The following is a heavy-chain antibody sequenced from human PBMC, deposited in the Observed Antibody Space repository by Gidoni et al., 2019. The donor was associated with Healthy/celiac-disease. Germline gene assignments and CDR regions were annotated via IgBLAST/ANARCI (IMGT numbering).Heavy chain of an antibody. D-gene: IGHD6-6*01. CDR2: ISWNSGSI. Sequence: EVQLVASGGGLVQPGSSLRLSCAASGFTFDDYAMHWVRQAPGKGLEWVSGISWNSGSIGYADSVKGRFTISRDNAKNSLYLQMNSLRAEDTALYYCAKGQYSSSPDAFDIWGQGTMVTVSS. CDR1: GFTFDDYA. CDR3: AKGQYSSSPDAFDI. J-gene: IGHJ3*02. V-gene: IGHV3-9*01.